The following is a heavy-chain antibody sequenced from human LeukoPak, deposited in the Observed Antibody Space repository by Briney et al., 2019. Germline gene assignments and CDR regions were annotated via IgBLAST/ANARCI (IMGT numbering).Heavy chain of an antibody. CDR2: INHSGST. D-gene: IGHD2-15*01. CDR1: GGSFSGYY. Sequence: SETLSLICAVYGGSFSGYYWSWIRQPPGKGLEWIGEINHSGSTNYNPSLKSRVTISVDTSKNQFSLKLSSVTAADTAVYYCARGFLGYCSGGSCYGMDVWGQGTTVTVSS. V-gene: IGHV4-34*01. J-gene: IGHJ6*02. CDR3: ARGFLGYCSGGSCYGMDV.